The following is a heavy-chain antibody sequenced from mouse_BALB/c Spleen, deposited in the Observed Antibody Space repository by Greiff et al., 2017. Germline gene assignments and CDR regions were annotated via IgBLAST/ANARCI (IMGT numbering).Heavy chain of an antibody. J-gene: IGHJ3*01. Sequence: EVQLQQSGGGLVQPGGSMKLSCVASGFTFSNYWMNWVRQSPEKGLEWVAEIRLKSNNYATHYAESVKGRFTISRDDSKSSVYLQMNNLRAEDTGIYYCTRGSYYDYDGAYWGQGTLVTVSA. CDR3: TRGSYYDYDGAY. D-gene: IGHD2-4*01. CDR1: GFTFSNYW. V-gene: IGHV6-6*02. CDR2: IRLKSNNYAT.